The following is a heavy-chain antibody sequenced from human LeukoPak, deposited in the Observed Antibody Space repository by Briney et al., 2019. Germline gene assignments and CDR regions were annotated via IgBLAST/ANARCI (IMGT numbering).Heavy chain of an antibody. D-gene: IGHD2-15*01. V-gene: IGHV3-23*01. CDR1: GFTFSSYA. CDR3: AKGTKLAVAANNYFDY. Sequence: QPGGSLRLSCAASGFTFSSYAINWVRQAPGKGLEWVSIISGSGGSTYYADSVKGRFTISRDNSKNTLYLQMNSLRAEDTAVYYCAKGTKLAVAANNYFDYWGQGTLLTVSS. J-gene: IGHJ4*02. CDR2: ISGSGGST.